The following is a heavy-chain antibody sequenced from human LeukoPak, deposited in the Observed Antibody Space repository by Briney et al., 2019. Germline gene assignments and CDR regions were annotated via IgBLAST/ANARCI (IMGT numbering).Heavy chain of an antibody. CDR2: IWYDGSNK. V-gene: IGHV3-33*01. J-gene: IGHJ6*02. D-gene: IGHD2-15*01. CDR3: ARDGEYCSAGCTSHSYSYGLDV. Sequence: GGSLRLPCAASGFSFSNHGIHWVRQAPGKGLEWVSLIWYDGSNKYYADSVKGRFTISRDDSKNTVYLQMNSLRAEDTSVYYCARDGEYCSAGCTSHSYSYGLDVWGQGTTVTVS. CDR1: GFSFSNHG.